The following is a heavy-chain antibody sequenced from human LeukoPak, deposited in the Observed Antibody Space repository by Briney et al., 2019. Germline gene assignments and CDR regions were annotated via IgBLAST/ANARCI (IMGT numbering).Heavy chain of an antibody. CDR2: ISSSSSYI. CDR3: ARLKDGDLTN. D-gene: IGHD4-17*01. CDR1: GFTFSSYS. Sequence: GGSLRLSCAASGFTFSSYSMNWVRQAPGKGLEWVSSISSSSSYIYYADSVKGRFTISGDNAKNSLYLQMNSLRAEDTAVYYCARLKDGDLTNWGQGTLVTVSS. J-gene: IGHJ4*02. V-gene: IGHV3-21*01.